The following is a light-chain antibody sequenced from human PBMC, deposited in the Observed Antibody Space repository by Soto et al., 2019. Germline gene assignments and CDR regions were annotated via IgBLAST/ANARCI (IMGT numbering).Light chain of an antibody. J-gene: IGKJ1*01. CDR1: QSVSSSY. V-gene: IGKV3-20*01. Sequence: EIVLTQSPGTLSLSPGERATLSCRASQSVSSSYLAWYQQKPGQAPRLLIYGASSRATGIPDRFSGSGSGTDCTLTISRREPEDFAVYYWQQYGSSPRTFGQGTKVEIK. CDR3: QQYGSSPRT. CDR2: GAS.